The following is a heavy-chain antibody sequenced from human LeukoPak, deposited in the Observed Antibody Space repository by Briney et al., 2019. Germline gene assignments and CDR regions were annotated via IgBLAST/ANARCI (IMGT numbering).Heavy chain of an antibody. V-gene: IGHV3-33*03. D-gene: IGHD3-22*01. CDR3: AKGTHSSSWHWYDP. CDR1: GFTVSSNY. CDR2: IWYDGSNK. Sequence: PGGSLRLSCAASGFTVSSNYMSWVRQAPGKGLEWVAVIWYDGSNKYYADSVEGRFAISRDNAKNSVFLQMNSLRAEDTAVYYCAKGTHSSSWHWYDPWGQGTLVTVSS. J-gene: IGHJ5*02.